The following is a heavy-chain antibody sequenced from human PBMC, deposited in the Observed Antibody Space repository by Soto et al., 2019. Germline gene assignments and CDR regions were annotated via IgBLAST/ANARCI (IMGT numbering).Heavy chain of an antibody. J-gene: IGHJ4*02. CDR1: GGSFSGYY. CDR2: INHSGST. V-gene: IGHV4-34*01. Sequence: SETLSLTCAVYGGSFSGYYWSWIRQPPGKGLEWIGEINHSGSTNYNPSLKSRVTISVDTSKNQYSLRLSSVTTADTALYYCATGRVLYGSEYWGQGTLVTVSS. CDR3: ATGRVLYGSEY. D-gene: IGHD3-10*01.